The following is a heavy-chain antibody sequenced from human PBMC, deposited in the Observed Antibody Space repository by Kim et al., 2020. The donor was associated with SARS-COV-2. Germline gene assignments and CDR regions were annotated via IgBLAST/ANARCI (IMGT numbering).Heavy chain of an antibody. CDR1: GFTVSSNY. D-gene: IGHD3-22*01. Sequence: GGSLRLSCAASGFTVSSNYMSWVRQAPGKGLEWVSVIYSGGSTYYADSVKGRFTISRDNSKNTLYLQMNSLRAEDTAVYYWARAVKTMIVFDQYGMDVWGQGPTVTVSS. J-gene: IGHJ6*02. CDR3: ARAVKTMIVFDQYGMDV. V-gene: IGHV3-53*01. CDR2: IYSGGST.